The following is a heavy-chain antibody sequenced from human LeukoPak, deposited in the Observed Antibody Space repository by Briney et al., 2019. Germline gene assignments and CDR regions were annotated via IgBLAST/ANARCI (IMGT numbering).Heavy chain of an antibody. D-gene: IGHD5-18*01. CDR3: ARGSLTAMVSGYYYYMDV. J-gene: IGHJ6*03. Sequence: SETLSLTCTVSGASITSSSYYWGWIRQSPGKGLEWIGSINYSGSTYYNPSLKSRVTISVDTSKNQFSLKLSSVTAADTAVYYCARGSLTAMVSGYYYYMDVWGKGTTVTVSS. V-gene: IGHV4-39*07. CDR1: GASITSSSYY. CDR2: INYSGST.